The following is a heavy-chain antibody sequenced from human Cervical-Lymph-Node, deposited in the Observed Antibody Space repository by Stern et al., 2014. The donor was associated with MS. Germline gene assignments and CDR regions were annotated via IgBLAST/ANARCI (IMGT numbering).Heavy chain of an antibody. D-gene: IGHD2/OR15-2a*01. CDR1: GFMFRTYN. V-gene: IGHV3-21*01. CDR2: ISSNYI. Sequence: EVQLVESGGGLVKPGGSLRLSCAASGFMFRTYNMNWVRQAPGKGLEWVSAISSNYIYYADSVRGRFTISRDNAKNSLYLQMNSLRAEDTAVYYCARDDELYGLDYWGQGTLVTVSS. CDR3: ARDDELYGLDY. J-gene: IGHJ4*02.